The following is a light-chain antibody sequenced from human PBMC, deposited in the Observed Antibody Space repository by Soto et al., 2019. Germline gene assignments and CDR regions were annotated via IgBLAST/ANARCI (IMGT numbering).Light chain of an antibody. J-gene: IGKJ2*01. CDR3: QQTYSAPYS. CDR2: AAS. V-gene: IGKV1-39*01. Sequence: DIQMTQSPSFLSASVGDRVTITCRASQSITNNLNWYQQKAGKAPRLLIYAASSLQNGVPSSFSGSGSGTDFTLTISSLQPEDFATYYCQQTYSAPYSFGQGTKLEIK. CDR1: QSITNN.